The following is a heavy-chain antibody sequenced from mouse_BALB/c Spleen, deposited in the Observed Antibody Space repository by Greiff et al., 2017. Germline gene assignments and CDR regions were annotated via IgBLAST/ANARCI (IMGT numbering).Heavy chain of an antibody. CDR1: GFTFSDYY. D-gene: IGHD2-4*01. V-gene: IGHV5-4*02. Sequence: DVQLVESGGGLVKPGGSLKLSCAASGFTFSDYYMYWVRQTPEKRLEWVATISDGGSYTYYPDSVKGRFTISRDNAKNNLYLQMSSLKSEDTAMYYCARLYDYDDGFAYWGQGTLVTVSA. J-gene: IGHJ3*01. CDR3: ARLYDYDDGFAY. CDR2: ISDGGSYT.